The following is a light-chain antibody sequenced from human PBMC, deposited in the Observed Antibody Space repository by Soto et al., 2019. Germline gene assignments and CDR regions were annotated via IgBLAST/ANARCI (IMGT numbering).Light chain of an antibody. V-gene: IGKV3-15*01. Sequence: EIVMTQSPATLSVSPGERATLSCRASQSVGSNLAWYQQKPGQAPRLLMYDASTRATGIPARFSGSGSGTEFTLTITSLQSEDFAVYYCQQYGSSPCGFGQGTKVEIK. J-gene: IGKJ1*01. CDR3: QQYGSSPCG. CDR1: QSVGSN. CDR2: DAS.